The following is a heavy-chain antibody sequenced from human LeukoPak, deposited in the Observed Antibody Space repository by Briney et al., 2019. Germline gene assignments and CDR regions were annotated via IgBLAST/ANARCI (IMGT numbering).Heavy chain of an antibody. Sequence: GGSLRLSCAASGFTVSSNYMTWVRQAPGKGLEWVSVIYNGDNTNYADSVKGRFTISRDSSKNTLFLQMNSLRGEDTAVYYCARASQWLAFDCSGQGTLVTVSS. J-gene: IGHJ4*02. CDR3: ARASQWLAFDC. CDR1: GFTVSSNY. D-gene: IGHD6-19*01. V-gene: IGHV3-66*01. CDR2: IYNGDNT.